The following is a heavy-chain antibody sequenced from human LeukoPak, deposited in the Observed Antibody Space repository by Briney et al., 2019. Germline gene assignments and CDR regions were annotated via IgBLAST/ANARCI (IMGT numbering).Heavy chain of an antibody. J-gene: IGHJ6*02. V-gene: IGHV3-7*03. Sequence: GGSLRLSCAASGFALSSHWMGWVRQVPGRGPEWVANVNRDGSETYYLDSVKGRFTISKDNAKNSLYLQMNSLRAEDTALYHCARNNGMDVWGQGTTVIVSS. CDR3: ARNNGMDV. CDR1: GFALSSHW. CDR2: VNRDGSET.